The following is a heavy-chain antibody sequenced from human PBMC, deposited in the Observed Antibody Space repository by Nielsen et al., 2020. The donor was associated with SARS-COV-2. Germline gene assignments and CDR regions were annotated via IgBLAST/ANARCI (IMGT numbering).Heavy chain of an antibody. CDR2: INYSGST. V-gene: IGHV4-59*01. CDR1: GGSINNYH. Sequence: SATLSLTCVVAGGSINNYHWRWIRQPPGKGLEWIGYINYSGSTIYNPSLKSRVTISVDTSKNQFSLKLSSVTAADTAVYYCARAHSSSWYPLWFDPWGQGTLVTSPQ. J-gene: IGHJ5*02. D-gene: IGHD6-13*01. CDR3: ARAHSSSWYPLWFDP.